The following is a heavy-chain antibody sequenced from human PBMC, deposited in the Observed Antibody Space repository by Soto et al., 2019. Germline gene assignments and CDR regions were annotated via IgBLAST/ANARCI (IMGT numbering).Heavy chain of an antibody. V-gene: IGHV1-3*01. D-gene: IGHD7-27*01. CDR2: INAGYGNT. CDR3: ARDTGDGTFDF. J-gene: IGHJ4*02. CDR1: GYTLSSYA. Sequence: ASSKVSCKYSGYTLSSYAMHWVRQAHGQRLEWMGWINAGYGNTKSSQKFQDRVTISRDTSASTAYTELTSLRSEDTAVYYCARDTGDGTFDFWGQGTLVSVSS.